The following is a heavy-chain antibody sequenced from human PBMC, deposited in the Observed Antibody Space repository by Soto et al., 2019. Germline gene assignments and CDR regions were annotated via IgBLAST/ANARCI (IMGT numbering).Heavy chain of an antibody. CDR2: IWYDGSNK. D-gene: IGHD2-15*01. V-gene: IGHV3-33*01. J-gene: IGHJ4*02. Sequence: QVQLVESGGGVVQPGRSLRLSCAASGFTFSSYGMHWVRQAPGKGLEWVAVIWYDGSNKYYADSGKGRFTISRDNSKNALYLQMNSLRAEDTAVYYCARDVGGYFDYWGQGTLVTVSS. CDR1: GFTFSSYG. CDR3: ARDVGGYFDY.